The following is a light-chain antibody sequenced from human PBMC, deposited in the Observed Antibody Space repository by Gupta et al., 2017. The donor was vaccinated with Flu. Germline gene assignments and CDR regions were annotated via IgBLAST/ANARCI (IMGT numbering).Light chain of an antibody. J-gene: IGKJ5*01. CDR1: QSVSSF. CDR2: DTS. CDR3: QQRDNWPPIT. Sequence: EIVLTQSPATLSLSPGERATLSCRASQSVSSFLAWYQQKPGQAPRLLIYDTSNRATGIPARFSGSGFGTDFTLTISSREPEDFAVYYCQQRDNWPPITFGQGTRMEIK. V-gene: IGKV3-11*01.